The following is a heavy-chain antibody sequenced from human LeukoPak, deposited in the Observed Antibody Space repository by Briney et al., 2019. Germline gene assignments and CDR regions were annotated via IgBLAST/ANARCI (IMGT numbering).Heavy chain of an antibody. D-gene: IGHD3-10*01. J-gene: IGHJ5*02. V-gene: IGHV4-59*01. CDR2: FYYSGST. CDR3: ARRELLWFGELSELWFDP. Sequence: SETLSLSSTVADGSISCYYWSGIRQPPGKVLEWIGYFYYSGSTNYNPSLKSRVTISVDTSKNQFSLKLSSVTAADTAVYYCARRELLWFGELSELWFDPWGQGTLVTVSS. CDR1: DGSISCYY.